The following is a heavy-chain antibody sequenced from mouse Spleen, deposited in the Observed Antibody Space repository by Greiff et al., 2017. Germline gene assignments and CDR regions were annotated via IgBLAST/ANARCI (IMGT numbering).Heavy chain of an antibody. D-gene: IGHD1-1*01. CDR3: ARGGFYYGSSYVIDV. Sequence: VQLQQSGAELVRPGSSVKLSCKASGYTFTSYWMDWVKQRPGQGLEWIGNIYPSDSETHYNQKFKDKATLTVDKSSSTAYMQLSSLTSEDSAVYYCARGGFYYGSSYVIDVWGTGTTVTVSS. CDR2: IYPSDSET. J-gene: IGHJ1*03. V-gene: IGHV1-61*01. CDR1: GYTFTSYW.